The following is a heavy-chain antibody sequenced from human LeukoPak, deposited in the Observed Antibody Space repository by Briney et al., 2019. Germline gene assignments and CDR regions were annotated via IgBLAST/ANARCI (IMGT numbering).Heavy chain of an antibody. CDR1: GGTFSSYA. J-gene: IGHJ4*02. CDR3: ARGAPYSNYFDY. CDR2: IIPIFGTA. V-gene: IGHV1-69*13. Sequence: GASVKVSCKASGGTFSSYAISWVRQAPGQGLEWMGGIIPIFGTANYAQKFQGRVTITADESTSTAYMELSSLRSEDTAVYYCARGAPYSNYFDYWGQGTLVTVSS. D-gene: IGHD4-11*01.